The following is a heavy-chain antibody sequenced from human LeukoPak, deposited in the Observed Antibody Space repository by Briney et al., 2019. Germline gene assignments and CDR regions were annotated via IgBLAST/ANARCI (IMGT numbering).Heavy chain of an antibody. CDR2: ISASGGST. D-gene: IGHD1-1*01. J-gene: IGHJ4*02. CDR1: GITFSSYA. Sequence: GGSLRLSCVVSGITFSSYAMSWVRQAPGKGLDWVSAISASGGSTYYADSVKGRFTISRDNSKNTVYLQMNSLRGEDTAIYYCAPNWNLDYWGQGSLVTASS. V-gene: IGHV3-23*01. CDR3: APNWNLDY.